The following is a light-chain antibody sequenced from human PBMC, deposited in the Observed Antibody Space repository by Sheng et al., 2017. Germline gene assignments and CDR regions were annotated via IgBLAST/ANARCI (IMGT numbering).Light chain of an antibody. CDR2: DSN. CDR3: ATWESSLSVWV. CDR1: SSNIGNNF. V-gene: IGLV1-51*01. Sequence: QSVLTQPPSVSAAPGQRVTISCSGSSSNIGNNFVSWYQQLPGTAPKLLIYDSNKRPSGIPDRFSGSKSGTSATLGIAGLQTGDEADYYCATWESSLSVWVFGGGTKVTV. J-gene: IGLJ3*02.